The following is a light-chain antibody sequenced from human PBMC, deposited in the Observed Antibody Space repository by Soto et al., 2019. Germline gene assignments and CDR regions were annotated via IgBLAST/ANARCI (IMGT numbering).Light chain of an antibody. CDR3: QQYYSYPHT. CDR2: AAS. Sequence: AIRMTQSPSSLSASTGDRVTITCRASQGISSDLAWYQQKPGKAPKLLIYAASTLQSGVPSRFSCSGSGTDFTRTISCLQSEDFATYYCQQYYSYPHTCGQGTKLEIK. V-gene: IGKV1-8*01. CDR1: QGISSD. J-gene: IGKJ2*01.